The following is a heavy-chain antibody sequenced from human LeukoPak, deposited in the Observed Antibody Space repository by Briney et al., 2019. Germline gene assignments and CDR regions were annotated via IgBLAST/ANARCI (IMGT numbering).Heavy chain of an antibody. D-gene: IGHD3-10*01. V-gene: IGHV4-34*01. CDR1: GGSFSGCY. CDR2: INHSGST. Sequence: SETLSLTCAVYGGSFSGCYWSWIRQPPGKGLEWIGEINHSGSTNYNPSLKSRVTISVDTSKNQFSLKLSSVTAADTAVYYCARVRRRYYGSGSYYDNNWFDPWGQGTLVTVSS. CDR3: ARVRRRYYGSGSYYDNNWFDP. J-gene: IGHJ5*02.